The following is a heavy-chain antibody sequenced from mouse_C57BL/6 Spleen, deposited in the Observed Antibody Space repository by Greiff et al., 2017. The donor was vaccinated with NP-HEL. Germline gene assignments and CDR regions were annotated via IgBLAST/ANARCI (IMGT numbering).Heavy chain of an antibody. J-gene: IGHJ1*03. CDR2: IHPNSGST. V-gene: IGHV1-64*01. D-gene: IGHD3-3*01. Sequence: QVQLKQPGAELVKPGASVKLSCKASGYTFTSYWMHWVKQRPGQGLEWIGMIHPNSGSTNYNEKFKSKATLTVDKSSSTAYMQLSSLTSEDSAVYYCAREGTRRYCDVWGTGTTVTVSS. CDR3: AREGTRRYCDV. CDR1: GYTFTSYW.